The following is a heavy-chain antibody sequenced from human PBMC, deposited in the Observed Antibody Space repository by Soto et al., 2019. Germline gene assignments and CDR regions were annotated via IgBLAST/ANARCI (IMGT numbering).Heavy chain of an antibody. V-gene: IGHV3-21*01. J-gene: IGHJ6*02. CDR3: ARDRGYDAHDYYYNAMDV. CDR2: IRGLSPYT. D-gene: IGHD2-15*01. Sequence: PGGSLRLSCISSGFTFRTYPMNWVRQAPGKGLEWVSGIRGLSPYTFYAESVKGRFTISRDNAKNALYLQMNSLRGEDTAVYYCARDRGYDAHDYYYNAMDVWGQGTTVTVSS. CDR1: GFTFRTYP.